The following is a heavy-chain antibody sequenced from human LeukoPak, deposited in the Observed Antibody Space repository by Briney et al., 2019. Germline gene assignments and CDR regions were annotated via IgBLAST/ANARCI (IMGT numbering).Heavy chain of an antibody. CDR1: GFTFSSYA. Sequence: GGSLRLSCAASGFTFSSYAMSWVRQAPGKGLEWVSAISGSGGSTYYADSVKGRFTIPRDNSKNTLYLQMNSLRAEDTAVYYCAKSEAVAGIADYWGQGTLVTVSS. CDR3: AKSEAVAGIADY. V-gene: IGHV3-23*01. D-gene: IGHD6-19*01. J-gene: IGHJ4*02. CDR2: ISGSGGST.